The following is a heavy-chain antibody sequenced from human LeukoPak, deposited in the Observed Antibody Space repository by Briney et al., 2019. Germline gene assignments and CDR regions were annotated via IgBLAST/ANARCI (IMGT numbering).Heavy chain of an antibody. Sequence: AGGSVRLSCAASGFTFSSYSMHWVRQAPGKGLVWVSRINSDGSSTVYADSVKGRFTISRDNAKNTLYLQMNSLRAEDTAVYYCAREHYSSGRAYDYWSQGTLVTVSS. J-gene: IGHJ4*02. D-gene: IGHD6-19*01. V-gene: IGHV3-74*01. CDR2: INSDGSST. CDR1: GFTFSSYS. CDR3: AREHYSSGRAYDY.